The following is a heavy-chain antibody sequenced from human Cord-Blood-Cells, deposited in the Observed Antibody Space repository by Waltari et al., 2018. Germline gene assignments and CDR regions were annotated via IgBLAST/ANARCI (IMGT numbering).Heavy chain of an antibody. CDR2: INTSGST. D-gene: IGHD2-2*01. CDR3: ARSYCSSTSCSFDY. J-gene: IGHJ4*02. Sequence: QVQLQESGPGLVKPSQTLSLTCTVSGGSISSGSYYWSWIRQPAGKGLEWIGYINTSGSTNYNPSLKSRVTISVDTSKNQFSLKLSSVTAADTAVYYCARSYCSSTSCSFDYWGQGTLVTVSS. CDR1: GGSISSGSYY. V-gene: IGHV4-61*09.